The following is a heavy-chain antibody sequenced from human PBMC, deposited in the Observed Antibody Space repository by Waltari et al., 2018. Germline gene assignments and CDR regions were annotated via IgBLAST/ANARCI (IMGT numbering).Heavy chain of an antibody. CDR1: GGSISSHY. Sequence: QVQLQESGPGLVKPSETLSLTCTVSGGSISSHYWSWLRQPPGKGLEWIGYIYYSGSTNYNPSLKSRVTISVDTSKNQFSLKLSSVTAADTAVYYCARAHYYGSGSYDAFDIWGQGTMVTVSS. CDR2: IYYSGST. CDR3: ARAHYYGSGSYDAFDI. V-gene: IGHV4-59*11. J-gene: IGHJ3*02. D-gene: IGHD3-10*01.